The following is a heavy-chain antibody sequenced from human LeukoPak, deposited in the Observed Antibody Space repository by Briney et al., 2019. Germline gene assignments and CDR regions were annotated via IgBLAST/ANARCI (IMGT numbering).Heavy chain of an antibody. CDR1: GYIFTRYF. Sequence: GASLKPSCKPSGYIFTRYFIPSVPQAPSPRLECMGRINPNSGDTYYPQTFQGRVTMTRDTSINTAYMELGGLRSDDTAVYYCARDLSSTSNWELDYWGQGALVTVSS. CDR3: ARDLSSTSNWELDY. J-gene: IGHJ4*02. CDR2: INPNSGDT. D-gene: IGHD7-27*01. V-gene: IGHV1-2*06.